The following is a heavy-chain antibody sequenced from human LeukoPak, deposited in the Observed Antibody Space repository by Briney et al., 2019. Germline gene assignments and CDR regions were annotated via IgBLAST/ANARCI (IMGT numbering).Heavy chain of an antibody. CDR1: GGSISSGGYY. CDR2: IYYSGST. V-gene: IGHV4-31*03. CDR3: ARDMTTVTYAFDI. J-gene: IGHJ3*02. Sequence: SETLSLTCTVSGGSISSGGYYWSWIRQHPGKGLEWIGYIYYSGSTYYNPSLKSRVTISVDTSKNQFSLKLTSVTAADTAVYYCARDMTTVTYAFDIWGQGTMVTVSS. D-gene: IGHD4-4*01.